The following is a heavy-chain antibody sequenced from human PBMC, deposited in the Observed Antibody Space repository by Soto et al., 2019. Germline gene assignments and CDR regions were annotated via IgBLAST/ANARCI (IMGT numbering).Heavy chain of an antibody. D-gene: IGHD3-10*01. V-gene: IGHV4-39*01. CDR3: ATSEIYGSGSYPGPYHFDY. CDR1: GDSISSSSNYY. Sequence: SETLSLTYTVSGDSISSSSNYYWGWLRQPPGKGLEWIGSIYFSGRAYYSPSLKSRVTISVDTSKNQFSLTLNSVTAADTAVHYCATSEIYGSGSYPGPYHFDYWVQGTLVTVGS. J-gene: IGHJ4*02. CDR2: IYFSGRA.